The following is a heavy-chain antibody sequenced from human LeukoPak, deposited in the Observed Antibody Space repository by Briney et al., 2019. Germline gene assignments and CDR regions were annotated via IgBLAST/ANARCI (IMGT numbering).Heavy chain of an antibody. V-gene: IGHV1-58*01. D-gene: IGHD1-26*01. Sequence: GASVTVSCMASGFTFTSSAVQWVRQARAQRLEWVGWIVVGSSNTNYAQKFQERVTITRDMSTSTAYMELSSLRSEDTAVYYCAADGGRIVGASNFDYWGQGTLVTVSS. CDR3: AADGGRIVGASNFDY. J-gene: IGHJ4*02. CDR1: GFTFTSSA. CDR2: IVVGSSNT.